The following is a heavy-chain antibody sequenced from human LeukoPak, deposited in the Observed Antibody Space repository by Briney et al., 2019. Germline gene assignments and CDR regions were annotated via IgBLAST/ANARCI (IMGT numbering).Heavy chain of an antibody. D-gene: IGHD6-13*01. CDR3: AREGDSSFGYFDY. CDR2: INTNTGNP. V-gene: IGHV7-4-1*02. Sequence: GASVKVSCKASGYTFTNYAMNWVRQAPGQGLEWMGWINTNTGNPTYAQGFTGRFVFSLDTSVSTAYLQISSLKADDNAVYYCAREGDSSFGYFDYWGQGTVVTVSS. CDR1: GYTFTNYA. J-gene: IGHJ4*02.